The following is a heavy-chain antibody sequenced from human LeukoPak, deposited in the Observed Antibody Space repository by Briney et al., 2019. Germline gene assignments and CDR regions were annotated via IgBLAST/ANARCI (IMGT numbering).Heavy chain of an antibody. CDR3: ARGGVGATPPDY. Sequence: ASVKVSCKASGYTFTSYDINWVRQATGQGLEWMGWMNPNSGNTGYAQKFQGRVAITRNTSISTAYMELSSLRSEDTAVYYCARGGVGATPPDYWGQGTLVTVSS. V-gene: IGHV1-8*03. D-gene: IGHD1-26*01. CDR1: GYTFTSYD. CDR2: MNPNSGNT. J-gene: IGHJ4*02.